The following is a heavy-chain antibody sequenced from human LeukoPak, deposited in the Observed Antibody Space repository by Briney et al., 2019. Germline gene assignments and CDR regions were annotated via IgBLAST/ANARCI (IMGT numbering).Heavy chain of an antibody. J-gene: IGHJ4*02. CDR2: INHSGST. D-gene: IGHD2-21*02. CDR1: GGSFSGYY. V-gene: IGHV4-34*01. CDR3: ARRRLLLRRIDY. Sequence: SETLSLTCAVYGGSFSGYYWSWIRQPPGKGLEWIGEINHSGSTNYNPSLKSRVTISVDTSKNQFSLKLSSVTAAGTAVYYCARRRLLLRRIDYWGQGTLVTVSS.